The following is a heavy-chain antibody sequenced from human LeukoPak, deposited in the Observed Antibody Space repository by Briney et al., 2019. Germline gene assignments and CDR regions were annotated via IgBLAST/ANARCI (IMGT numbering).Heavy chain of an antibody. CDR1: GFSFDDLG. Sequence: GGSLRLSCAASGFSFDDLGMTWVRLVPGKGLEWVAGINWNGASTGYADSVRGRFTISRDNAKNSLYLQMNNLRAEDTALYYCARAVCPTIKFCDSSYFMHVWGKGTTVTVS. CDR3: ARAVCPTIKFCDSSYFMHV. J-gene: IGHJ6*03. D-gene: IGHD6-6*01. CDR2: INWNGAST. V-gene: IGHV3-20*04.